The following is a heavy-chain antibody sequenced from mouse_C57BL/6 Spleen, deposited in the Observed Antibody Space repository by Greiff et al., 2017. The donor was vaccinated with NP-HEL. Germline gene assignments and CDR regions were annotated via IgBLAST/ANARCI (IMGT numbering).Heavy chain of an antibody. CDR2: ISYAGSN. V-gene: IGHV3-6*01. Sequence: DVQLQESGPGLVKPSQSLSLPCSVTGYSITSGYYWNWIRQFPGNILEWMGYISYAGSNNYNPSLKNRISITRDTSKNQFFLKLNSVTTEDTATYYCARDSGGYDGGDWFAYWGQGTLVTVSA. CDR1: GYSITSGYY. CDR3: ARDSGGYDGGDWFAY. J-gene: IGHJ3*01. D-gene: IGHD2-2*01.